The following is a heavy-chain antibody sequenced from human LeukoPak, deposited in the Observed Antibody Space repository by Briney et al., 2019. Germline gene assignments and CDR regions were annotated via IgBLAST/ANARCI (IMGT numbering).Heavy chain of an antibody. CDR2: ISSSGSTI. J-gene: IGHJ4*02. CDR3: ARVGVGYYDSSGYPDY. V-gene: IGHV3-48*03. D-gene: IGHD3-22*01. Sequence: QTGGSLRLSCAASGFTFSSYEMNWVRQAPGKGLEWVSYISSSGSTIYYADSVKGRFTISRDNAKNSLYLQMNSLRAEDTAVYYCARVGVGYYDSSGYPDYWGQGTLVTVSS. CDR1: GFTFSSYE.